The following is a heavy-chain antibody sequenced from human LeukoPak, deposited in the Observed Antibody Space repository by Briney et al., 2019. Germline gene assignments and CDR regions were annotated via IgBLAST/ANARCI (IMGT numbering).Heavy chain of an antibody. D-gene: IGHD5-18*01. Sequence: GGSLRLSCAASGFTFSSYRMNWVRQAPGKGLEWVSSISSSSSYIYYADSVKGRFTISRDNAKNSLYLQMNSLRAEDTAVYYCAREGGYSYGIDAFDIWGQGTMVTVSS. CDR2: ISSSSSYI. CDR1: GFTFSSYR. J-gene: IGHJ3*02. CDR3: AREGGYSYGIDAFDI. V-gene: IGHV3-21*01.